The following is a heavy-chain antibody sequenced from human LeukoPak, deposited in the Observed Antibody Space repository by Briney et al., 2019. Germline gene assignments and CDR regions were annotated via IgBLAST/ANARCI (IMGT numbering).Heavy chain of an antibody. CDR1: GASISSYY. CDR3: ARVGDWNDLVY. CDR2: IDYSGST. D-gene: IGHD1-1*01. V-gene: IGHV4-59*01. Sequence: SETLSLTCTVSGASISSYYWSWIRQSPGKGLEWIGYIDYSGSTNYNPSLKSRVTISVDTSKNQFSLKLSSVTAADTAVYYCARVGDWNDLVYWGQGTLVTVSS. J-gene: IGHJ4*02.